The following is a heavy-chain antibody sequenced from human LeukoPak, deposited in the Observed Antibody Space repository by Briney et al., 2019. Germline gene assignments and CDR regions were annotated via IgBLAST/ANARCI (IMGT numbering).Heavy chain of an antibody. CDR3: ARVVYRSSWHYYGMAA. Sequence: SETLSLTCAVYGGSFSGYYWSWIRQPPGKGLEWIGEIKHSGSTNYNPSLKSRVTISVDPSKNQFSLKLRSGTAEDTAVYYCARVVYRSSWHYYGMAAWGQGTTVTVSS. J-gene: IGHJ6*02. CDR2: IKHSGST. V-gene: IGHV4-34*01. CDR1: GGSFSGYY. D-gene: IGHD6-13*01.